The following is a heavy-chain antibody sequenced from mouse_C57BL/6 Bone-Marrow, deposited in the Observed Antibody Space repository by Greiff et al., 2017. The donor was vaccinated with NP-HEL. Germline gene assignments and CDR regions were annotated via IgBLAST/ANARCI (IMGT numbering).Heavy chain of an antibody. CDR3: VRAGGSLFDY. CDR1: GFSFNTYA. D-gene: IGHD1-1*01. Sequence: EVQLVESGGGLVQPKGSLKLSCAASGFSFNTYAMNWVRQAPGKGLEWVARIRSKSNNYATYYADSVKDRFTISRDDSESMLYLQMNNLKTEDTAMYYCVRAGGSLFDYWGQGTTLTVSS. CDR2: IRSKSNNYAT. V-gene: IGHV10-1*01. J-gene: IGHJ2*01.